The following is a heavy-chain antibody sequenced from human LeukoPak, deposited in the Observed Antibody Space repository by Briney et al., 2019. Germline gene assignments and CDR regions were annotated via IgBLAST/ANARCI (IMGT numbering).Heavy chain of an antibody. CDR3: AKDSSADDSSGYSYYFDY. V-gene: IGHV3-30*18. CDR2: ISFDATNK. CDR1: GFTFSSYG. J-gene: IGHJ4*02. D-gene: IGHD3-22*01. Sequence: GGSLRLSCAASGFTFSSYGMHWVRQAPGKWLEWVAVISFDATNKYYADSVKGRFTISRDNSKTTLYLQMNSLRAEGTAVYYCAKDSSADDSSGYSYYFDYWGQGTLVTVSS.